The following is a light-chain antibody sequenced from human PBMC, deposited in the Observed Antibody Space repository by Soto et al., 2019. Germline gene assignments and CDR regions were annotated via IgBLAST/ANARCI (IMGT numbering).Light chain of an antibody. V-gene: IGLV2-8*01. CDR1: SSDVGAYNY. CDR3: SSYAGSNNYV. J-gene: IGLJ1*01. Sequence: QSALTQPPSASGSPGQSVTISCTGTSSDVGAYNYLSWYQQHPGKAPKLMIYEVSKRPSGVPDRFPGSKSGNTASLTVSGLQAEDEADYYCSSYAGSNNYVFGTGTKLTVL. CDR2: EVS.